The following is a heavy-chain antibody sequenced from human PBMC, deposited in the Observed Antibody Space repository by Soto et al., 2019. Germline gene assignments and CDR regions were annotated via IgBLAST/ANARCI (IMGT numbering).Heavy chain of an antibody. CDR2: INPNSGGT. CDR1: GYTFTGYY. Sequence: ASVKVSGKASGYTFTGYYMHWVRQAPGQGLEWMGWINPNSGGTNYAQKFQGWVTMTRDTSISTAYMELSRLRSDDTAVYYCARELQAPPGGYYYYGMDVWGQGTTVTVSS. CDR3: ARELQAPPGGYYYYGMDV. V-gene: IGHV1-2*04. J-gene: IGHJ6*02. D-gene: IGHD1-1*01.